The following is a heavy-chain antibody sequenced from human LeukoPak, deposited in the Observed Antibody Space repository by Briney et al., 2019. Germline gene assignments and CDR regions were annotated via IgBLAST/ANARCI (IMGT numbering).Heavy chain of an antibody. V-gene: IGHV3-48*01. CDR3: ARGRYYDTSAYNYFDP. D-gene: IGHD3-22*01. J-gene: IGHJ5*02. Sequence: GWSLTLSCPASGLTFSAYSMNWIRQAPAKGLAWISCISVSGRSIFSADSVRGRFTISRDNANNSLFLQMNSLRAEDTAVYYCARGRYYDTSAYNYFDPWGQGTLVTVSS. CDR2: ISVSGRSI. CDR1: GLTFSAYS.